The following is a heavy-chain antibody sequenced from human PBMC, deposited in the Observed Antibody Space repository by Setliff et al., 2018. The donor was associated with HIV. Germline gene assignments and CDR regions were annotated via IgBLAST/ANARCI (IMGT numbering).Heavy chain of an antibody. J-gene: IGHJ4*02. V-gene: IGHV4-39*01. Sequence: PSETLSLTCTVSGGSISSSTYYWGWIRQPPGKGLEWVGSIYFRGSTYYNPSLKSRVTMSVDTSKSQFSLKVSSVTAAYTAVYYCARHSGAPYSSSSGLFDFWGQGTLVTVSS. CDR1: GGSISSSTYY. CDR3: ARHSGAPYSSSSGLFDF. CDR2: IYFRGST. D-gene: IGHD6-6*01.